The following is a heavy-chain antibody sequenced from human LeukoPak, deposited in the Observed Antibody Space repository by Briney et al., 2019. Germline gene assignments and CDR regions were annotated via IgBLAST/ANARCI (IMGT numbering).Heavy chain of an antibody. D-gene: IGHD6-6*01. CDR3: ARVASRSGGGVDY. CDR2: IYYLGTT. V-gene: IGHV4-39*01. J-gene: IGHJ4*02. CDR1: GASTRSNNYY. Sequence: SETLSLTCTVSGASTRSNNYYWAWIRQPPGKGLEWIGSIYYLGTTYDNPSLKSRVTISIDTSKNQFSLKLRSVTASDTAVYYCARVASRSGGGVDYWGQGTLVAVSS.